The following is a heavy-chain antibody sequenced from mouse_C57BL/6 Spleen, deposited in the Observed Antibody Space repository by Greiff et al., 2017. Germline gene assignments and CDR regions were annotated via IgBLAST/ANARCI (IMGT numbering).Heavy chain of an antibody. CDR1: GFNIKDYY. J-gene: IGHJ3*01. CDR2: IDPEDGDT. V-gene: IGHV14-1*01. D-gene: IGHD1-1*01. CDR3: TYYYGSIAWFAY. Sequence: EVQLQQSGAELVRPGASVKLSCTASGFNIKDYYMHWVKQRPEQGLEWIGRIDPEDGDTEYAPKFQGKATMTADTSSNTAYLQLSSLTSEDTAVYYCTYYYGSIAWFAYWGQGTLVTVSA.